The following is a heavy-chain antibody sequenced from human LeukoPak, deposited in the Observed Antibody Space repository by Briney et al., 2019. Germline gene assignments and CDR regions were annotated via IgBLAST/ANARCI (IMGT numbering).Heavy chain of an antibody. J-gene: IGHJ4*02. D-gene: IGHD3-9*01. CDR1: GFTFSSYE. Sequence: GGSLRLSCAASGFTFSSYEMNWVRQAPGKGLEWVSYISNSGSTIYYADSVKGRFTISGDNAKNSLYLQMNSLRAEDTAVYSCARGPSSVLRYFDWIVDYWGQGTLVTVSS. V-gene: IGHV3-48*03. CDR3: ARGPSSVLRYFDWIVDY. CDR2: ISNSGSTI.